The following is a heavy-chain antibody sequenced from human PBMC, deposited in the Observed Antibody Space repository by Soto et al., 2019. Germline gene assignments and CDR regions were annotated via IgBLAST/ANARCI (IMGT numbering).Heavy chain of an antibody. CDR3: ARGRGYDNLDPFDI. J-gene: IGHJ3*02. CDR1: GGTFNNYA. Sequence: QVQLVQSGAEMKKPGSSVKVSCKTSGGTFNNYAISWVRQAPGQGLEWMEGIIPIFGSENYAQKFQGRVTITADESTSTAYMELSSLRSEDTAVYYCARGRGYDNLDPFDIWGQGTMVAVSS. D-gene: IGHD5-12*01. CDR2: IIPIFGSE. V-gene: IGHV1-69*01.